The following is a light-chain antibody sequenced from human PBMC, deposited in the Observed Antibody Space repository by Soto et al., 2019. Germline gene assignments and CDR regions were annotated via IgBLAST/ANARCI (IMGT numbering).Light chain of an antibody. CDR2: AAS. Sequence: IQMTQSPSSLSASVGDRVTITCRASQRISTYLNWFQQRPGKAPRLLIYAASTLQTGVSSNFSGSASGTDFTPTITSLQPEDFATYFCHQTYSIPPTFGQGTKV. V-gene: IGKV1-39*01. J-gene: IGKJ1*01. CDR1: QRISTY. CDR3: HQTYSIPPT.